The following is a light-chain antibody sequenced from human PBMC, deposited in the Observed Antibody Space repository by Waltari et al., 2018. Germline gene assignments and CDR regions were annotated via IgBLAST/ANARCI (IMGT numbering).Light chain of an antibody. Sequence: QSGLTQPPSVSGAPGQRVTISCTGSSSNTRAGSDVPWYQVLPGTAPKLLIYGNNNRPSGVADRFSGSKSGTSASLAITGLQAEDEADYYCQSYDSSLRGSLFGGGTKLTVL. CDR3: QSYDSSLRGSL. CDR1: SSNTRAGSD. CDR2: GNN. V-gene: IGLV1-40*01. J-gene: IGLJ2*01.